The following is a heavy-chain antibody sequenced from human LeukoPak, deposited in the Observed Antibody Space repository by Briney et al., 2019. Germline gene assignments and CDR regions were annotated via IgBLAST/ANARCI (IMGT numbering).Heavy chain of an antibody. D-gene: IGHD3-22*01. CDR3: AAYYYDSSGYL. Sequence: SETLSLTCTVSGASINSHYWSWIRQPAGKGLEWIGSIYNSGSTYYNPALKSRVTISVDTSKHQFSLKLSSVTAADTAVYYCAAYYYDSSGYLWGQGTLVTVSS. CDR1: GASINSHY. V-gene: IGHV4-59*05. J-gene: IGHJ4*02. CDR2: IYNSGST.